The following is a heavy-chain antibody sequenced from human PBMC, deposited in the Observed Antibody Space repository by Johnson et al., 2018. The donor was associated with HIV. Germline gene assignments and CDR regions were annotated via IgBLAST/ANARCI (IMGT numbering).Heavy chain of an antibody. CDR3: ARVGATATFDI. CDR2: IKQDGSEK. CDR1: GFTFSSFW. Sequence: VQLVESGGGVVQPGRSLRLSCAASGFTFSSFWMNWVRQAPGKGLEWVANIKQDGSEKYYVDSVKGRFTISRDNAKNSLYLQMNSLRAEDTAVYYCARVGATATFDIWGQGTMVTVSS. V-gene: IGHV3-7*05. D-gene: IGHD1-26*01. J-gene: IGHJ3*02.